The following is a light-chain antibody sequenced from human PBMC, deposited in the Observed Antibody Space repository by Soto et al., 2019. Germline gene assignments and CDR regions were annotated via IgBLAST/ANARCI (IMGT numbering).Light chain of an antibody. V-gene: IGKV3-20*01. CDR3: HQYGSSPLT. CDR2: GAS. Sequence: DIVLTQSPATLPLSPGERATLSCRASQSVSSNLAWYQQKPGQAPRLLIYGASSRATGIPDRFSGSGSGTDFTLTISRLEPEDFAVYYCHQYGSSPLTFGGGTKVDIK. J-gene: IGKJ4*01. CDR1: QSVSSN.